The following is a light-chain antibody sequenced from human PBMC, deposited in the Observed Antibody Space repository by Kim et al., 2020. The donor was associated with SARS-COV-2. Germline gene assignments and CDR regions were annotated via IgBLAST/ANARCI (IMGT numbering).Light chain of an antibody. CDR1: KLGVKY. V-gene: IGLV3-1*01. CDR2: QDS. CDR3: QAWDSSPEC. Sequence: PRQKASITCPGDKLGVKYACWSQQKPCRTPVVVINQDSKRPSGIPERFSGSNSGNTATLTISGTQAMDESGYDCQAWDSSPECFGTGTKVTV. J-gene: IGLJ1*01.